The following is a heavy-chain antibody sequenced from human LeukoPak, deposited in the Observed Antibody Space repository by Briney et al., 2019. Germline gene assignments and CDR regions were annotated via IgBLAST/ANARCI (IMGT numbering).Heavy chain of an antibody. Sequence: GASVKVSCKSSGYTFTSYYIHWVRQAPGQGLEWMGWINPSSGGTNSAQKFQGRVTMNRDTSISTAYMELTRLTSDDTAVYYCARGNPTPIDYWGRGTLVTVSS. V-gene: IGHV1-2*02. J-gene: IGHJ4*02. D-gene: IGHD4-23*01. CDR2: INPSSGGT. CDR1: GYTFTSYY. CDR3: ARGNPTPIDY.